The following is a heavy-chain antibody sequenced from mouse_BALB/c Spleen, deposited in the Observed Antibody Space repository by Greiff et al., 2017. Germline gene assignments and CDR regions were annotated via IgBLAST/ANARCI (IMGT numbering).Heavy chain of an antibody. J-gene: IGHJ4*01. D-gene: IGHD1-1*01. CDR2: IDPYNGGT. CDR1: GYSFTDYN. CDR3: AIGGGLLLYYYALDY. Sequence: LVESGPELVKPGASVKVSCTASGYSFTDYNMYWVKQSPGKSLEWIGYIDPYNGGTSYNQKFKGKATLTVDKSSSTAFMHLNSLTSEDSAVYYCAIGGGLLLYYYALDYWGQGTSVTVAS. V-gene: IGHV1S135*01.